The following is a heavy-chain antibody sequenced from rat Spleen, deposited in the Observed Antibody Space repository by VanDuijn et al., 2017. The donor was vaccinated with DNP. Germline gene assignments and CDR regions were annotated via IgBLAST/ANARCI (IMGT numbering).Heavy chain of an antibody. Sequence: EVQLVESGGGLVQPGRSLKLSCAASGFPFSDYYMSWVRQAPKKGLEWVATISTSGGSTYYRDSVKGRFTFSRDAAKSNLNLQMDSLTSEDMATYYCARPYGYNNGGFAYWGQGTLVTVSS. CDR3: ARPYGYNNGGFAY. V-gene: IGHV5-7*01. D-gene: IGHD1-10*01. J-gene: IGHJ3*01. CDR2: ISTSGGST. CDR1: GFPFSDYY.